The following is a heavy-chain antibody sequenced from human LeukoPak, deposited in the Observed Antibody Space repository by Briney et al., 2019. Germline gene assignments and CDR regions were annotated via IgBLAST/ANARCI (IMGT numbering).Heavy chain of an antibody. Sequence: SQTLSLTCAISGDSVSSNSAAWNWIRQSPSRGPEWLGRTYYRSKWYYDYATSVKSRITINSDTSKNQFSLHLNSVTPEDTAMYYCAREKFVFVAAAGAFDHWGQGTLVTVSS. V-gene: IGHV6-1*01. CDR3: AREKFVFVAAAGAFDH. D-gene: IGHD6-13*01. J-gene: IGHJ4*02. CDR1: GDSVSSNSAA. CDR2: TYYRSKWYY.